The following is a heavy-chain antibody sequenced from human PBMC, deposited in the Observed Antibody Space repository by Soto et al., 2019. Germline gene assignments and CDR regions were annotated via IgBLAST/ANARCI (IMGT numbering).Heavy chain of an antibody. D-gene: IGHD3-10*01. CDR2: INHSGST. J-gene: IGHJ6*02. Sequence: QVQLQQWGAGLLKPSETLSLTCAVYGGSFSGYYWSWIRQPPGKGLEWIGEINHSGSTNYNPSLRSRVTISVDTSKNQFSLKLSSVTAADTAVYYCANLMVRGVMRGYYYYYGMDVWGQGTTVTVSS. CDR3: ANLMVRGVMRGYYYYYGMDV. V-gene: IGHV4-34*01. CDR1: GGSFSGYY.